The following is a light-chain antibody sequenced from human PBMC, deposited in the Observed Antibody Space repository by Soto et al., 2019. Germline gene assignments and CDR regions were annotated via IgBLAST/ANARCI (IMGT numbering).Light chain of an antibody. J-gene: IGLJ3*02. CDR3: AVWDDSLSAWV. Sequence: QSVLTQPPSASGTPGQRVSISCSGGSYNVGKNLVYWYQQRPGTAPKLIVFKSNQRPSGVPDRFSGSSSGSSASLAISGLRSEDGADYFCAVWDDSLSAWVFGGGTKLTVL. V-gene: IGLV1-47*01. CDR2: KSN. CDR1: SYNVGKNL.